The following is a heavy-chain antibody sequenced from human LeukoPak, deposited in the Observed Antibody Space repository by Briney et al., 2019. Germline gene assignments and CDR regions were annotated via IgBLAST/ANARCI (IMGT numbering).Heavy chain of an antibody. J-gene: IGHJ6*02. V-gene: IGHV3-23*01. CDR1: GFTFSSYA. D-gene: IGHD1-14*01. Sequence: PGASLRLSCAASGFTFSSYAMSWVRQAPGKGLEWVSAISGSGGSTYYADSVKGRFTISRDNSKNTLYLQMNSLRAEDTAVYYCARNHDYYFGMDVWGQGTTVTVSS. CDR2: ISGSGGST. CDR3: ARNHDYYFGMDV.